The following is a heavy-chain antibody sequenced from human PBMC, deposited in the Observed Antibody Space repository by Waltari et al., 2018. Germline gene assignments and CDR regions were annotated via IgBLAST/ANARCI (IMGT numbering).Heavy chain of an antibody. V-gene: IGHV4-31*03. CDR2: IYYSGRT. CDR1: GGSISSGGYY. Sequence: QVQLQESGPGLVKPSQTLSLTCTVSGGSISSGGYYWSWIRQHPGKGLAWIGYIYYSGRTYYNPSLKSRVTISVDTSKNQFSLKLSSVTAADTAVYYCARGPDYGGNSRWGYFDLWGRGTLVTVSS. J-gene: IGHJ2*01. CDR3: ARGPDYGGNSRWGYFDL. D-gene: IGHD4-17*01.